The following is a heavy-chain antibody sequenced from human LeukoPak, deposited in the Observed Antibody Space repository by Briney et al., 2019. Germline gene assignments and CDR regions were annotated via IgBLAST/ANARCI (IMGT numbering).Heavy chain of an antibody. CDR3: AKEYCSGGRCYAYLDY. CDR1: GFTFDDYA. V-gene: IGHV3-9*01. CDR2: ISWNSGSK. D-gene: IGHD2-15*01. J-gene: IGHJ4*02. Sequence: GGSLRLSCAASGFTFDDYAMHWVRQAPGKGLEWVSGISWNSGSKGYADSVKGRFTISRDNAKNSLYLQMNSLRVEDTAVYYCAKEYCSGGRCYAYLDYWGPGTLVTVSS.